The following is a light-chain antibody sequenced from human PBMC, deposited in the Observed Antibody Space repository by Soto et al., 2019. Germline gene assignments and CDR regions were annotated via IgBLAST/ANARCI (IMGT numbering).Light chain of an antibody. CDR1: QSVRSNF. Sequence: EIVLTQSPGTLSLSPGERATLSCRASQSVRSNFLAWYQQKPGQAPKPLIYGASNRATGIPARFSGSGSGTDFTLAISNLEPEDFAVYYCQQHSHWPPWTFGQGTKVDIK. V-gene: IGKV3-11*01. J-gene: IGKJ1*01. CDR3: QQHSHWPPWT. CDR2: GAS.